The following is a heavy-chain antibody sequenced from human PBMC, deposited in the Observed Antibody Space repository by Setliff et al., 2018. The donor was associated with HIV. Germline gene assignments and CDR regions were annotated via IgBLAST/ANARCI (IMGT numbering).Heavy chain of an antibody. Sequence: SVKVSCKASGGTFSSYAISWVRQAPGQGLEWMGGIIPILGIANYAQKFQGRVTITADKSTSTAYMELSSLRSEDTAVYYCARDMADYYDSSGYYIPDAVDIWGQGTMVTVSS. CDR3: ARDMADYYDSSGYYIPDAVDI. V-gene: IGHV1-69*10. CDR1: GGTFSSYA. J-gene: IGHJ3*02. D-gene: IGHD3-22*01. CDR2: IIPILGIA.